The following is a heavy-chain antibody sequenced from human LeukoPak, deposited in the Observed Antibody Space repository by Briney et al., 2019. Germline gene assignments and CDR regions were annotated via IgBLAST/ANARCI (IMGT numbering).Heavy chain of an antibody. V-gene: IGHV1-2*04. CDR2: INPNSGGT. Sequence: ASVKVSCKASGYTFTGYYMHWVRQAPGQGLEWMGWINPNSGGTNYAQKFQGWVTMTRDTSISTAYMELSRLRSDDTAVYYCARVPGYSGYLNYFDYWGQGTLVTVSS. CDR1: GYTFTGYY. D-gene: IGHD5-12*01. J-gene: IGHJ4*02. CDR3: ARVPGYSGYLNYFDY.